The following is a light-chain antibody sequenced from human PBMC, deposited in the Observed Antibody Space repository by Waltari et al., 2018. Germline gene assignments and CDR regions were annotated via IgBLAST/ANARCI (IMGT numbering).Light chain of an antibody. CDR1: QSVSRY. V-gene: IGKV3-11*01. CDR2: DAS. J-gene: IGKJ2*01. CDR3: QQRSRWPMT. Sequence: EVVLTQSPASLSLSPGDRATLFCRASQSVSRYLAWYQQKPGQAPRLLIYDASNGAAGVPARFSGSGSGTDYSLTISSLEPEDFAVYYCQQRSRWPMTFGQGTKLEIK.